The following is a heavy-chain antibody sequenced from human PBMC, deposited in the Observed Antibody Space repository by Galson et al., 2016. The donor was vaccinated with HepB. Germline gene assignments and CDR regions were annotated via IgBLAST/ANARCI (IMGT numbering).Heavy chain of an antibody. CDR1: GFTFSVYA. J-gene: IGHJ4*02. CDR3: VKDLTRSWYFYDSSGYYYGDY. V-gene: IGHV3-64D*08. CDR2: IGGNGGRT. D-gene: IGHD3-22*01. Sequence: SLRLSCAASGFTFSVYAMHWVRQAPGKGLEYVPSIGGNGGRTYYADSVKGRFPISRDNSKHTLYLQISSLRAEDTAVYYCVKDLTRSWYFYDSSGYYYGDYWGQGTLVTVSS.